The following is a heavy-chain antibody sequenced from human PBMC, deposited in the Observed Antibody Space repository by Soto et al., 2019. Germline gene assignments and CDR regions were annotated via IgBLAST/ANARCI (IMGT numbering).Heavy chain of an antibody. J-gene: IGHJ3*02. CDR1: GFTFSSDA. D-gene: IGHD3-22*01. CDR3: AKDRGYYYDSSAAFDI. CDR2: ISGSGGST. V-gene: IGHV3-23*01. Sequence: LRLSCAASGFTFSSDAMSWVRQAPGKGLEWVSAISGSGGSTYYADSVKGRFTISRDNSKNTLYLQMNSLRAEDTAVYYCAKDRGYYYDSSAAFDIWGQGTMVTVSS.